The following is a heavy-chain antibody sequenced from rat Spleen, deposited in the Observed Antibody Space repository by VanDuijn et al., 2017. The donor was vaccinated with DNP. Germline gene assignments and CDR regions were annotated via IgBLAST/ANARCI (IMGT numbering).Heavy chain of an antibody. CDR3: ARPLITTHYFDD. V-gene: IGHV5-25*01. CDR2: ISPSGGST. CDR1: GFTFSNYD. Sequence: EVQLVESGGDLVQPGRSLKLSCAASGFTFSNYDMAWVRQAPTKGLEWVASISPSGGSTYYRDSVKGRFTVSRDNAKSSLYLQMDSLRSEDTATYYCARPLITTHYFDDWGQGVRVTVSS. D-gene: IGHD1-1*01. J-gene: IGHJ2*01.